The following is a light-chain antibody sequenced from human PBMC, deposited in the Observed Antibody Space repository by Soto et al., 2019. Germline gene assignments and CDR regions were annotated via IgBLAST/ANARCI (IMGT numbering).Light chain of an antibody. J-gene: IGKJ3*01. CDR1: QTVNNNY. CDR3: QQYGTSPVT. CDR2: GAS. V-gene: IGKV3-20*01. Sequence: EIVLTQSPGTLSLSPGERATLSCRASQTVNNNYLTWYQQTPGQAPRLLIYGASSRATGIPDKFSGSGSGTDSSLTTSRLEQEDFAVYYWQQYGTSPVTCGPGTKVDIK.